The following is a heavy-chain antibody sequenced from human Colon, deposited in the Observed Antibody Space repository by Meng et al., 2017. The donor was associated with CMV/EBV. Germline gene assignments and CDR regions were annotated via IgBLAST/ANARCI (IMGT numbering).Heavy chain of an antibody. Sequence: GFIFNEFGMNWGRQVPGKGMEWVACINLDGRSRGHADSVEGRFTISRDNVKRSVDLQMDNLRVEDTALYYCAKDVSDLGSGRYGFDDWGQGILVTVSS. D-gene: IGHD3-10*01. CDR2: INLDGRSR. V-gene: IGHV3-20*03. CDR3: AKDVSDLGSGRYGFDD. J-gene: IGHJ4*02. CDR1: GFIFNEFG.